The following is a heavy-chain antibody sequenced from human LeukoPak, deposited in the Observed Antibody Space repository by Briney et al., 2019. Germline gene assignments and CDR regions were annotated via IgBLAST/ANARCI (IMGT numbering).Heavy chain of an antibody. Sequence: SVKVSCKASGGTFSSYAISWVRQAPGQGLEWMGGIIPIFGTANYAQKFQGRVTITADESTSTAYMELSSLRSEDTAVYYCARDGGYSYADAEYFQHWGQGTLVTVSS. CDR2: IIPIFGTA. CDR3: ARDGGYSYADAEYFQH. D-gene: IGHD5-18*01. V-gene: IGHV1-69*13. CDR1: GGTFSSYA. J-gene: IGHJ1*01.